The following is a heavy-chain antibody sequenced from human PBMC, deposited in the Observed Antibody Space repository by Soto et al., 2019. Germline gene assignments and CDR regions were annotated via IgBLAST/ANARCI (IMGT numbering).Heavy chain of an antibody. J-gene: IGHJ5*02. D-gene: IGHD1-1*01. CDR2: IYHSGST. CDR1: GGSINSGRSS. CDR3: VRESTTSGPNWFDT. Sequence: SETLSLTCSVSGGSINSGRSSWNWIRQSPGKGLEWIAYIYHSGSTYYNPSLKSRVTISVDRSENQFSLKLTSVTAADTAVYYCVRESTTSGPNWFDTWGPGILVTVSP. V-gene: IGHV4-30-2*06.